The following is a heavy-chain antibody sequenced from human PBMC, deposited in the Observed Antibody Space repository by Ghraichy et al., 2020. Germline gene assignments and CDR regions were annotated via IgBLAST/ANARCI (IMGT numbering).Heavy chain of an antibody. CDR2: IRNKDNCYSL. CDR1: GFTFSAHY. J-gene: IGHJ3*02. Sequence: GESLNISCVASGFTFSAHYLDWVRQAPGKGLEWVARIRNKDNCYSLEYAASVIGRFTISRDDSKNSLFLQMNSLKTEDTAVYYCVRIKLGPPVKKAFDIWGHGTMVSVSS. V-gene: IGHV3-72*01. D-gene: IGHD1-26*01. CDR3: VRIKLGPPVKKAFDI.